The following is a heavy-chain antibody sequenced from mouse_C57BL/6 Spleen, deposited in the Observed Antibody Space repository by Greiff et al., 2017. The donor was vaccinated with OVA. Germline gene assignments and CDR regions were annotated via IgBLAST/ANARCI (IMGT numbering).Heavy chain of an antibody. CDR1: GYTFTDYY. D-gene: IGHD1-1*01. Sequence: EVQLQQSGPELVKPGASVKISCKASGYTFTDYYMNWVKQSHGKSLEWIGDINPNNGGTSYNQKFKGKATLTVDKSSSTAYMELRSLTSEDSAVYYGASHYGSSYGNFDVWGTGTTVTVSS. V-gene: IGHV1-26*01. CDR2: INPNNGGT. CDR3: ASHYGSSYGNFDV. J-gene: IGHJ1*03.